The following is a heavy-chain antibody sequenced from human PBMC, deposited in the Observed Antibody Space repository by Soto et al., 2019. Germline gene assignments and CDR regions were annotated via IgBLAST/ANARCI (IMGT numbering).Heavy chain of an antibody. V-gene: IGHV4-59*01. CDR3: ARRLFGSGWTLDS. Sequence: SETLSLTCDVSGASITTYYWSWIRQAPGKGLEWIGNVYHTGSTDYNSSLKSRVTISVDTSKNQFSLSMNSVTAADTAVYYCARRLFGSGWTLDSWGQGALVTVSS. CDR2: VYHTGST. CDR1: GASITTYY. J-gene: IGHJ4*02. D-gene: IGHD6-19*01.